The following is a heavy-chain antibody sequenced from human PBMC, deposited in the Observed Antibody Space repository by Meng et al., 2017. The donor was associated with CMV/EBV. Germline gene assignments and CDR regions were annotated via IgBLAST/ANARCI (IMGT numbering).Heavy chain of an antibody. V-gene: IGHV4-4*07. CDR3: ARSWTAYYFDY. D-gene: IGHD1-1*01. Sequence: LTCTVSCGSISSYYWSWLRQPAGKGLEWIGRIYTSGGTNYNPSLKSRVTMSVDTSKNQFSLKLSSVTAADTAVYYCARSWTAYYFDYWGQGTLVTVSS. CDR1: CGSISSYY. J-gene: IGHJ4*02. CDR2: IYTSGGT.